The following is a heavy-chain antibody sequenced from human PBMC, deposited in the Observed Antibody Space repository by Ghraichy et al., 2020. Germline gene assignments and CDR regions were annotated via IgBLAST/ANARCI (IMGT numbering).Heavy chain of an antibody. V-gene: IGHV4-34*01. D-gene: IGHD3-3*01. J-gene: IGHJ6*02. CDR3: ASGSRLDYAVWGGCYVALRANVDV. CDR2: VYLIGTT. Sequence: SETLSLTCAVYGGSFSGYYWRWIRQPPGKGLEWIGYVYLIGTTNYNPSLQSRVTISLDTSKNQFSLKLTSVTAADTAVYYCASGSRLDYAVWGGCYVALRANVDVWGQGGTVIVSS. CDR1: GGSFSGYY.